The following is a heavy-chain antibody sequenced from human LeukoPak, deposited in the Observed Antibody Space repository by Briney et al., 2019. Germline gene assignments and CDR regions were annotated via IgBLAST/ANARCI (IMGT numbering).Heavy chain of an antibody. CDR3: ALLPYYGWGSYYTAAAYYVMDV. J-gene: IGHJ6*04. Sequence: PGGSLRLSCAASGFTVSSYSMNWVRQAPGKGLEWVSSISSSSSYIYYADSVKGRFTISRDNAKNSLYLQMNSLRAEDTAVYYCALLPYYGWGSYYTAAAYYVMDVWGKGPRSPSPQ. V-gene: IGHV3-21*01. CDR2: ISSSSSYI. CDR1: GFTVSSYS. D-gene: IGHD3-10*01.